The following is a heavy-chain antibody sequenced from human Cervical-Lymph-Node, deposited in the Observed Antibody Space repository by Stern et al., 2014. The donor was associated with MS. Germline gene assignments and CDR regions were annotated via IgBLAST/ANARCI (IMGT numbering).Heavy chain of an antibody. J-gene: IGHJ6*02. CDR3: ARDRDGIYYYGMDV. CDR1: GGSVSSGSYY. D-gene: IGHD5-24*01. CDR2: MYTSGST. Sequence: QVQLQESGPGLVKPSQTLSLTCTVSGGSVSSGSYYWGWIRQPAGKGLEWIGRMYTSGSTNYNPSLKSRVTISVDTSKNQFSLKLSSGTAADTAVYYCARDRDGIYYYGMDVWGQGTTVTVSS. V-gene: IGHV4-61*02.